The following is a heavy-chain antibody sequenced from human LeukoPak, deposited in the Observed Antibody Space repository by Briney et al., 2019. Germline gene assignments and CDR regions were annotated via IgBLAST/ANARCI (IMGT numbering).Heavy chain of an antibody. Sequence: GGSLRLSCAASGFTFSSYAMSWVRQAPGKGLEWVSAISGSGGSTCYADSVKGRFTISRDNSKNTLYLQMNSLRAEDTAVYYCAKANSGSYKGWFDPWGQGTLVTVSS. CDR2: ISGSGGST. V-gene: IGHV3-23*01. CDR1: GFTFSSYA. CDR3: AKANSGSYKGWFDP. D-gene: IGHD1-26*01. J-gene: IGHJ5*02.